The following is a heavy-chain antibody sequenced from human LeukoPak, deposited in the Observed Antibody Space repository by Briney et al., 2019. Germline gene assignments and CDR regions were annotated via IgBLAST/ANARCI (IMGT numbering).Heavy chain of an antibody. CDR1: GASITSDYYY. J-gene: IGHJ6*03. D-gene: IGHD4-23*01. CDR3: ANMYGRDSGYYYYYYMDV. CDR2: IYSSGST. Sequence: SETLSLTCTVSGASITSDYYYWSWIRQPTGKGLEWIGRIYSSGSTNYNPSLKSRVTISVDTSKNQFSLKLSSVTAADTAVYYCANMYGRDSGYYYYYYMDVWGKGTTVTVSS. V-gene: IGHV4-61*02.